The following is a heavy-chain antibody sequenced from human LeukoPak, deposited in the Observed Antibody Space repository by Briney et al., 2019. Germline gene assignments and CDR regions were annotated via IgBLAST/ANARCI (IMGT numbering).Heavy chain of an antibody. Sequence: SVKVSCKASGGTFSSYAIGWVRQAPGQGLEWMGGIIPIFGTANYAQKFQGRVTITADESTSTAYMELSSLRSEDTAVYYCARDRADPRYYYGSGPYYYGMDVWGKGTTVTVSS. D-gene: IGHD3-10*01. CDR3: ARDRADPRYYYGSGPYYYGMDV. CDR1: GGTFSSYA. V-gene: IGHV1-69*01. CDR2: IIPIFGTA. J-gene: IGHJ6*04.